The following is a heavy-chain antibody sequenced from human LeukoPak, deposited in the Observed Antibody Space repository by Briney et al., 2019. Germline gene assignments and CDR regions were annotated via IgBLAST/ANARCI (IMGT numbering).Heavy chain of an antibody. V-gene: IGHV3-53*01. CDR3: ARENDMGYCSGGRCYKGYNAMDV. J-gene: IGHJ6*02. Sequence: GGSLRLSCAASGFTVSSNYMSWVRQAPGKGLEWVSVIFSGGSTYYADSVKGRFTISRDNSKNTLYLQMHSLRAEDTAVYYCARENDMGYCSGGRCYKGYNAMDVWGQGTTVTVSS. CDR2: IFSGGST. CDR1: GFTVSSNY. D-gene: IGHD2-15*01.